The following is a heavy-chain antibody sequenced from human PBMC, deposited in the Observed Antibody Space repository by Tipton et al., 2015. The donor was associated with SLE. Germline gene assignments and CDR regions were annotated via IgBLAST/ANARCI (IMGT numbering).Heavy chain of an antibody. J-gene: IGHJ4*02. CDR2: IWFDGSNK. V-gene: IGHV3-30*04. CDR1: GFTFGDYA. CDR3: ATGVAVAPDY. D-gene: IGHD6-19*01. Sequence: LSCAASGFTFGDYAMHWVRQAPGKGLEWVAIIWFDGSNKYYADSVKGRFTISRDNSKNTLYLQMNSLTTEDTAVFYCATGVAVAPDYWGQGTLVTVSS.